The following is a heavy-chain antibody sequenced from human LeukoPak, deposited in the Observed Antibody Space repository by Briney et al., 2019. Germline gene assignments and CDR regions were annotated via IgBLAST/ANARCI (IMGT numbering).Heavy chain of an antibody. V-gene: IGHV4-59*08. D-gene: IGHD3-22*01. CDR1: GGSISGYY. Sequence: SETLSLTCSVSGGSISGYYWSWIRQSPGKGLVWIGYMYYSGSSNYNPSLKSRVTISIDMSTNQFSLKLGSVTAADTALYYCARHFTYYYDSSGYPRDAFDVWGQGAMVTVSS. CDR2: MYYSGSS. J-gene: IGHJ3*01. CDR3: ARHFTYYYDSSGYPRDAFDV.